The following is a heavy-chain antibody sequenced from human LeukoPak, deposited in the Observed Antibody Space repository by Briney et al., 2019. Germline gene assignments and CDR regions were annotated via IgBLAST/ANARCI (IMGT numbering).Heavy chain of an antibody. V-gene: IGHV3-23*01. J-gene: IGHJ4*02. D-gene: IGHD6-13*01. CDR1: GFTFSSFA. CDR3: AKRTSGSSWYSSDS. CDR2: MSGDANST. Sequence: GGSLGLSCAASGFTFSSFAMNWVRQAPGKGLEWVSTMSGDANSTYYADSVKGRFTISRDNSKNTLYLQMNSLRADDTAVYYCAKRTSGSSWYSSDSWGQGTLVTVSS.